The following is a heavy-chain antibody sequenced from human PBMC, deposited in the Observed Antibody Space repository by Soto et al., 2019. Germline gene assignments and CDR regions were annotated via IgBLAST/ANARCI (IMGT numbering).Heavy chain of an antibody. J-gene: IGHJ6*02. CDR3: ARSQLEPTISHYYYGMDV. CDR1: GYSFTSYW. CDR2: IDPSDSYT. Sequence: PGESLKISCKGSGYSFTSYWISWVRQMPGKGLEWMGRIDPSDSYTNYSPSFQGHVTISADKSISTAYLQWSSLKASDTAMYYCARSQLEPTISHYYYGMDVWGQGTTVTVSS. V-gene: IGHV5-10-1*01. D-gene: IGHD1-1*01.